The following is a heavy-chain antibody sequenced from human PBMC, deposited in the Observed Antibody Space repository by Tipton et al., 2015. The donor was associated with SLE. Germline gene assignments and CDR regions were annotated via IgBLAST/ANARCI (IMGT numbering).Heavy chain of an antibody. Sequence: TLSLTCAVYGGSFSGYYWSWIRQPPGKGLEWIGEINHSGSTNYNPSLKSRVTISVDTSKNQFSLKLSSVTAADTAVYYCARGTGMTMIPLYYFDYWGQGTLVTVSS. D-gene: IGHD3-22*01. J-gene: IGHJ4*02. CDR3: ARGTGMTMIPLYYFDY. CDR1: GGSFSGYY. V-gene: IGHV4-34*01. CDR2: INHSGST.